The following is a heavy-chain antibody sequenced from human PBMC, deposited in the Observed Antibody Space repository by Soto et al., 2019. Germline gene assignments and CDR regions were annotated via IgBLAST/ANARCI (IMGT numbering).Heavy chain of an antibody. J-gene: IGHJ6*02. V-gene: IGHV3-30*03. CDR1: GFTFSSYG. D-gene: IGHD3-10*01. CDR2: ISYDGSKK. CDR3: ARGQGSNYYGLEV. Sequence: QVHLAESGGGVVQPGTSLRLSCAASGFTFSSYGMHWVRQAPGKGLEWVAGISYDGSKKYYVDSVKARFTISRDNSKNTVYLQVNSLRAEDTAVYTYARGQGSNYYGLEVWGRGTTVTVSS.